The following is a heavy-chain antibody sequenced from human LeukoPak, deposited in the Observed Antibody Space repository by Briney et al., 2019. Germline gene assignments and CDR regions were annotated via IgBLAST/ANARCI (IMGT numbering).Heavy chain of an antibody. CDR3: ARGLWYYGSGVNWFDH. CDR2: INTNTGNP. V-gene: IGHV7-4-1*02. Sequence: ASVKVSCKASGYTFTSYAMNWVRQAPGQGLEWMGWINTNTGNPTYAQGFTGRFVFSSDTSVSTAYLQISSLKAEDTAVYYCARGLWYYGSGVNWFDHWGQGTLVTVSS. CDR1: GYTFTSYA. D-gene: IGHD3-10*01. J-gene: IGHJ5*02.